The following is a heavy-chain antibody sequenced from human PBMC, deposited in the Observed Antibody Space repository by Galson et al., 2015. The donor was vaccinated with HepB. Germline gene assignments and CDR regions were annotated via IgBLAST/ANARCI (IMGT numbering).Heavy chain of an antibody. CDR3: ANLARSYRYVDY. V-gene: IGHV3-23*01. Sequence: SLRLSCAASGFTFSSSAMSWVRQAPGKGLEWVSAISGSGGRTYYADSVKGRFTITRYNSKNTMYLQMNSLRAEDTALYYCANLARSYRYVDYWGRGTLVTVSS. CDR2: ISGSGGRT. J-gene: IGHJ4*02. CDR1: GFTFSSSA. D-gene: IGHD1-26*01.